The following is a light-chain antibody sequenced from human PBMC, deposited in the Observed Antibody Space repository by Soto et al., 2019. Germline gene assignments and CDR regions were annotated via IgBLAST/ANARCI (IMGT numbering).Light chain of an antibody. CDR3: SSYTSSSSPFV. CDR2: EVS. J-gene: IGLJ1*01. V-gene: IGLV2-14*01. Sequence: QSVLTQPASVSGSPGQSITISCTGTSSDVGDYNYVSWYQQHPGKAPKFLIYEVSNRPSGVSNRFSGSKSGNTASLTISGLQAEDEVAYYCSSYTSSSSPFVFGTGTKVTVL. CDR1: SSDVGDYNY.